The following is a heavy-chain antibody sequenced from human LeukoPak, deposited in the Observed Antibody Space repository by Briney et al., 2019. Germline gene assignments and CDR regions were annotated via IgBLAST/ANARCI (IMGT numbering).Heavy chain of an antibody. J-gene: IGHJ4*02. CDR3: ARALPGTTGSYFDY. D-gene: IGHD1-1*01. CDR2: IWHDGTNE. V-gene: IGHV3-33*01. Sequence: SLSPASPAHGINFRSYGMHWVRQAPGKGLEWVAVIWHDGTNEYYADSVKGRFTISRDNSKSTLYLQMNSLRAEDTAVYYCARALPGTTGSYFDYWGQGTLVPVSS. CDR1: GINFRSYG.